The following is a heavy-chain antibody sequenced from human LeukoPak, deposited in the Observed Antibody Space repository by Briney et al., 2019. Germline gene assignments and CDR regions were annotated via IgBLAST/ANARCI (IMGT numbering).Heavy chain of an antibody. D-gene: IGHD3-10*01. V-gene: IGHV4-38-2*02. CDR2: IRHSGTT. CDR1: GYSIISGYY. Sequence: SETLSLTCTVSGYSIISGYYWGWIRQPPGKGLEWIGTIRHSGTTYYNPSLKSRVTISIDSSKNQFSLKLTSVTAADTAVYYCAKSNGYGLVDIWGQGTMVTVSS. J-gene: IGHJ3*02. CDR3: AKSNGYGLVDI.